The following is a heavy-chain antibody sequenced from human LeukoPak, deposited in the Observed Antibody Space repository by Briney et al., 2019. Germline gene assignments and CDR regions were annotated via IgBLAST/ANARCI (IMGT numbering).Heavy chain of an antibody. CDR3: APDFTFYYDSSGYYYAPESFQH. V-gene: IGHV4-34*01. Sequence: SETLSLTCAVYGGSFSGYYWSWIRQPPGKGLEWIGEINHSGSTNYNPSLKSRVTISVDTSKNQFSLKLSSVTAADTAVYYCAPDFTFYYDSSGYYYAPESFQHGGKGPRVTVSS. CDR1: GGSFSGYY. J-gene: IGHJ1*01. CDR2: INHSGST. D-gene: IGHD3-22*01.